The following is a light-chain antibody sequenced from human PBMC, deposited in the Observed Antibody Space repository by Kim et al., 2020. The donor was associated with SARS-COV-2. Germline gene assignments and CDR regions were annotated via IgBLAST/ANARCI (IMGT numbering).Light chain of an antibody. CDR2: YDS. J-gene: IGLJ2*01. V-gene: IGLV3-21*04. CDR3: QVWDSSSDPHVV. CDR1: NIGSKN. Sequence: PGKTARITCGGNNIGSKNVPWYQQKPGQAPVLVIYYDSDRPSGIPERFSGSNSGNTSTLTISRVEAGDEADYYCQVWDSSSDPHVVFGGGTQLTVL.